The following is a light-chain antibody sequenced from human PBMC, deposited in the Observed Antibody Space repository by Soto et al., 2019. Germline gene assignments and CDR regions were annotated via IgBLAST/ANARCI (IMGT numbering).Light chain of an antibody. CDR2: GAS. CDR1: QSVSSSY. Sequence: EIVLTQSPGTLSLSPGERATLSCRASQSVSSSYLAWYQQTPGQAPRLLIYGASSRATGIPDRFSGSGSGTYITLTISLQAAEDFAVYYCQQYGSSLGTFGQGTKVEIK. CDR3: QQYGSSLGT. V-gene: IGKV3-20*01. J-gene: IGKJ1*01.